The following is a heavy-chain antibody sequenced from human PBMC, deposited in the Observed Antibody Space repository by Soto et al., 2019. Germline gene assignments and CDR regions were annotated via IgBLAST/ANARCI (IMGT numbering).Heavy chain of an antibody. D-gene: IGHD1-26*01. CDR2: ISGSRGST. CDR1: GFTFSSYA. J-gene: IGHJ4*02. V-gene: IGHV3-23*01. CDR3: AKDFEWELPGY. Sequence: GGSLILSCAASGFTFSSYAMSWVRQAPGKGLEWDSAISGSRGSTYYTDSEKGRFTISRDKSKNTLYLQMNSLLAVESAVYYCAKDFEWELPGYWGQGTLVTVSS.